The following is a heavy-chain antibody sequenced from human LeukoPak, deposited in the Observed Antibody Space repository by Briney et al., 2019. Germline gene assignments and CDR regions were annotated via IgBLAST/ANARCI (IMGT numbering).Heavy chain of an antibody. CDR3: ARELLWFGELLSAFDI. V-gene: IGHV3-48*04. J-gene: IGHJ3*02. Sequence: GGSLRLSCAASGFTFSSYSMNWVRQAPGKGLEWVSYISSSSSTIYYADSVKGRFTISRDNAKNSLYLQMNSLRAEDTAVYYCARELLWFGELLSAFDIWGQGTMVTVSS. CDR1: GFTFSSYS. D-gene: IGHD3-10*01. CDR2: ISSSSSTI.